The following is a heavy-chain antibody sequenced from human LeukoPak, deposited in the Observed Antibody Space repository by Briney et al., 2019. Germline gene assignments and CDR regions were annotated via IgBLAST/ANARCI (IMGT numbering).Heavy chain of an antibody. Sequence: VASVKVSCKASVYTFTGYYIHWVRQAAGHGLEWMGWINPNSGDTGYAQNFQGMVTMTRDTSISTAYMDLSSLRSDDTAVYYCARAHLPTVTAFLHHWDQGTLVTVSS. V-gene: IGHV1-2*02. CDR3: ARAHLPTVTAFLHH. CDR1: VYTFTGYY. CDR2: INPNSGDT. J-gene: IGHJ1*01. D-gene: IGHD4-17*01.